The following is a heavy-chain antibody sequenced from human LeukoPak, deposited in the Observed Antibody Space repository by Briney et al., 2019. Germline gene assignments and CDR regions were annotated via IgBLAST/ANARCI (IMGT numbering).Heavy chain of an antibody. V-gene: IGHV3-15*01. CDR1: GFTFSNAW. Sequence: GGSLRLSCAASGFTFSNAWMRGVRQAPGKGRDWVGRIKSKTDGGTTDYAAPVKGRFTISRDDSKNTLYLQMNSLKTEDTAVYYCTTDTVVRGVIVDYWGQGTLVTVSS. J-gene: IGHJ4*02. CDR2: IKSKTDGGTT. D-gene: IGHD3-10*01. CDR3: TTDTVVRGVIVDY.